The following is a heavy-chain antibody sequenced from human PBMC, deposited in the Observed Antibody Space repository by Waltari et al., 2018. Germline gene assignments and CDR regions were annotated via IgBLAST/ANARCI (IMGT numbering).Heavy chain of an antibody. Sequence: EVQLVESGGGLVHPGGSLRLSCAASGFTVSKNHMSWVRQAPGRGREWVSLIYDAGRTYYPDSVGGRFTISRDNAKNTVHLQMNSLRVEDTAIYYCARARDEETAMVYFDHWGQGTLVSVSS. CDR1: GFTVSKNH. V-gene: IGHV3-66*02. CDR2: IYDAGRT. CDR3: ARARDEETAMVYFDH. J-gene: IGHJ4*02. D-gene: IGHD5-18*01.